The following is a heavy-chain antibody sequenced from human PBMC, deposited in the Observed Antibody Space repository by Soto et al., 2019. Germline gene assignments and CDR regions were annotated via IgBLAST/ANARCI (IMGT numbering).Heavy chain of an antibody. Sequence: QVQLVQSGAEVKKPGASVKVSCKASGYTFTSYGISWVRQAPGQGLEWMGWISAYNGNTNYAQKLQGRVTMTTDTSTSTAYMELRSLRSDDAAVYYCARDDAYYYDSSGSLDYWGQGTLVTVSS. CDR3: ARDDAYYYDSSGSLDY. J-gene: IGHJ4*02. D-gene: IGHD3-22*01. CDR1: GYTFTSYG. V-gene: IGHV1-18*01. CDR2: ISAYNGNT.